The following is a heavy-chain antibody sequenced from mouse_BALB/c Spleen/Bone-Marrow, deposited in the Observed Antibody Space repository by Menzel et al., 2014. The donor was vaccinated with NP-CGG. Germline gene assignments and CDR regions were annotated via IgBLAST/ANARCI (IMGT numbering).Heavy chain of an antibody. V-gene: IGHV1-87*01. Sequence: QVQLKESGAELARPGAPVNLSCKASGYTFTSYWMQWVKQRPGQGLEWIGAIYPGDGDTRYTQKFKGKATLTADKSSSTTYMQLSSLASEDSAVYYCAAYYGSSYWAMDYWGQGTSVTVSS. D-gene: IGHD1-1*01. J-gene: IGHJ4*01. CDR1: GYTFTSYW. CDR2: IYPGDGDT. CDR3: AAYYGSSYWAMDY.